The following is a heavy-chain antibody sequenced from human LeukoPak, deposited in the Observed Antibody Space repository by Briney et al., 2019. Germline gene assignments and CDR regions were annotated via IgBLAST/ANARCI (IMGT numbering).Heavy chain of an antibody. CDR2: ISYDGSDK. J-gene: IGHJ4*02. V-gene: IGHV3-30*18. CDR1: GVTFSSYV. Sequence: GGSLRLSCAASGVTFSSYVIHWVCQPPGKGLEWVATISYDGSDKYYADSVKGRLTISRDNSKNTLYLQVNSLRAEDTAVYYCAKGGGGTTVTYFDYWGRGSLVTVSS. D-gene: IGHD4-17*01. CDR3: AKGGGGTTVTYFDY.